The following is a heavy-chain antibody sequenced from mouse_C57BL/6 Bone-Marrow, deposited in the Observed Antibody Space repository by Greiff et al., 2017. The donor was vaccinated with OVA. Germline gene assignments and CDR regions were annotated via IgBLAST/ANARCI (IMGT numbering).Heavy chain of an antibody. CDR1: GYAFSSYW. Sequence: QVQLKQSGAELVKPGASVKISCKASGYAFSSYWMNWVKQRPGKGLEWIGQIYPGDGDTNYNGKFKGKATLTADKSSSTAYMQLSSLTSDDSAVYFCARLLYYGSSSYYAMDYWGQGTSVTVSS. CDR2: IYPGDGDT. J-gene: IGHJ4*01. CDR3: ARLLYYGSSSYYAMDY. V-gene: IGHV1-80*01. D-gene: IGHD1-1*01.